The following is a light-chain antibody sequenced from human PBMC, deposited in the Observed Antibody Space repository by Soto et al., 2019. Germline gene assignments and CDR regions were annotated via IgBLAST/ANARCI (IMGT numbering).Light chain of an antibody. CDR3: QQYNSWWT. J-gene: IGKJ1*01. V-gene: IGKV1-5*03. Sequence: DIQMTQSPSTLSVSVGDRVTITCRASQSISSWLAWYQQKPGKAPKLLIYKASSLESGVPSRFSGSGSGTEFTLTISSLQPDDFATYYCQQYNSWWTFGQGTKVEIK. CDR1: QSISSW. CDR2: KAS.